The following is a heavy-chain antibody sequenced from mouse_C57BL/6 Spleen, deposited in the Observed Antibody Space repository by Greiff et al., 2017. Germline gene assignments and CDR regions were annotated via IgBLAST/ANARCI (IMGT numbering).Heavy chain of an antibody. J-gene: IGHJ4*01. Sequence: VQLQQSGAELVKPGASVKLSCKASGYTFTSYWMHWVKQRPGQGLEWIGMIHPNSGSTNYNEKFKSKATLTVDKSSSTAYMQLSSLTSEDSAVYYCAYLYYYAMDYWGQGTSVTVSS. V-gene: IGHV1-64*01. CDR3: AYLYYYAMDY. CDR2: IHPNSGST. CDR1: GYTFTSYW. D-gene: IGHD5-1*01.